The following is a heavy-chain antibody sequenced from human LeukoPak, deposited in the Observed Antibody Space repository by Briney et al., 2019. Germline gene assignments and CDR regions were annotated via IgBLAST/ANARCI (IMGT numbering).Heavy chain of an antibody. V-gene: IGHV3-30*02. CDR3: AKDPLIYGSGSYYFDY. Sequence: GGSLRLSCAASGFTFSDYEMNWVRQAPGKGLEWVAFIRYDGSNADSVEGRFTISRDNSKNTLYLQMNSLRAEDTAVYYCAKDPLIYGSGSYYFDYWGQGTLVTVSS. J-gene: IGHJ4*02. CDR1: GFTFSDYE. CDR2: IRYDGSN. D-gene: IGHD3-10*01.